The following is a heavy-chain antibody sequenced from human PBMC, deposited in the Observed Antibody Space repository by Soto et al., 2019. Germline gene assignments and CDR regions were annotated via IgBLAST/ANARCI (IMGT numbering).Heavy chain of an antibody. J-gene: IGHJ6*02. V-gene: IGHV3-23*01. Sequence: GGSLRLSCAASGFTFSSYAMSWVRQAPGKGLEWVSAISGSGGSTYYADSVKGRFTISRDNSKNTLYLQMNSLRAEDTAVYYCANLITGTTRYYYYGMDVWGQGTTVTVSS. CDR3: ANLITGTTRYYYYGMDV. CDR2: ISGSGGST. D-gene: IGHD1-7*01. CDR1: GFTFSSYA.